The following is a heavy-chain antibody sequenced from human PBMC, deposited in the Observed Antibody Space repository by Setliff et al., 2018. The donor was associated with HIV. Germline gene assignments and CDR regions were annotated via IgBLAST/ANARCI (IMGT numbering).Heavy chain of an antibody. V-gene: IGHV7-4-1*02. D-gene: IGHD3-3*01. CDR2: INTNTGNP. J-gene: IGHJ4*02. Sequence: ASVKVSCKASGYTFNNYAMNWVRKAPGQGLELMGWINTNTGNPTYAQGFTGRFVFSLDTSVSTAYLQISSLKAEDTAVYFCARDLTRPNSNFWGGYPIPFDSWGQGTLVTVSS. CDR1: GYTFNNYA. CDR3: ARDLTRPNSNFWGGYPIPFDS.